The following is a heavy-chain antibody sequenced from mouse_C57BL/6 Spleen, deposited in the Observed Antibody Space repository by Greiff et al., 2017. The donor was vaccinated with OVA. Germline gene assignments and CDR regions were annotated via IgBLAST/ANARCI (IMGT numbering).Heavy chain of an antibody. CDR2: IDPENGDT. J-gene: IGHJ3*01. V-gene: IGHV14-4*01. Sequence: VQLQQSGAELVRPGASVKLSCTASGFNIKDDYMHWVKQRPEQGLELIGWIDPENGDTEYASKFQGKATITADTSSNTAYLQLSSLTSEDTAVYYCTKGYSNYDTWFAYWGQGTLVTVSA. CDR1: GFNIKDDY. CDR3: TKGYSNYDTWFAY. D-gene: IGHD2-5*01.